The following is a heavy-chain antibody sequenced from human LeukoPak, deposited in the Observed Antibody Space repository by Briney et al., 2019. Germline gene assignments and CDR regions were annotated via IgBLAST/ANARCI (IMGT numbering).Heavy chain of an antibody. Sequence: ASVKVSCKASGGTFSSYAISWVRHAPGQGLEWMGRIIPIFGTANYAQKFQGRVTITADKSTSTAYMELSSLRSEDTAVYYCAAVVVVAATTRLPFDYWGQGTLVTVSS. CDR2: IIPIFGTA. CDR3: AAVVVVAATTRLPFDY. D-gene: IGHD2-15*01. CDR1: GGTFSSYA. J-gene: IGHJ4*02. V-gene: IGHV1-69*06.